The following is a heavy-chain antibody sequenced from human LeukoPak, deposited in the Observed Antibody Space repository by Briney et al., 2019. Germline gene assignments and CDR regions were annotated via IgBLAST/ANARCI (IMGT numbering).Heavy chain of an antibody. CDR2: IFTTGGT. D-gene: IGHD1-7*01. J-gene: IGHJ2*01. CDR1: GDSISSGTYY. Sequence: SETLSLTCTVSGDSISSGTYYWSWIRQPAGKGLEWIGRIFTTGGTNYNPSLKSRVSISIDTSKNQFSLKLSSVTAADTAVYYCARDRLGTYWYFDLWGRGTLVTVSA. V-gene: IGHV4-61*02. CDR3: ARDRLGTYWYFDL.